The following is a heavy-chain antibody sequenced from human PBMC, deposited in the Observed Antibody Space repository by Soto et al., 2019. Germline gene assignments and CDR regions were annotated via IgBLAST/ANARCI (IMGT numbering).Heavy chain of an antibody. CDR1: GGSISSGGYS. CDR3: AREVNAFDI. J-gene: IGHJ3*02. Sequence: PSETLSLTCAVSGGSISSGGYSGSWIRQPPGKGLEWIGYIYHSGSTYYNPSLKSRVTISVDRSKNQFSLKLSSVTAADTAVYYCAREVNAFDIWGQGTMVT. V-gene: IGHV4-30-2*01. CDR2: IYHSGST.